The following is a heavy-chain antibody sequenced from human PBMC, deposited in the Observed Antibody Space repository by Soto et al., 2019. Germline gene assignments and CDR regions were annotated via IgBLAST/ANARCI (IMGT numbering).Heavy chain of an antibody. CDR1: GYSFTSYW. CDR2: IDPSDSYT. Sequence: EVQLVQSGAEVKKPGESLRISCKGSGYSFTSYWISWVRQMPGKGLEWMGRIDPSDSYTNYSPSFQGHVTISADKSISTAYLQWSSLKASDTAMYYCARRGRVTSPPRYFDLWGRGTLVTVSS. J-gene: IGHJ2*01. D-gene: IGHD3-3*01. CDR3: ARRGRVTSPPRYFDL. V-gene: IGHV5-10-1*03.